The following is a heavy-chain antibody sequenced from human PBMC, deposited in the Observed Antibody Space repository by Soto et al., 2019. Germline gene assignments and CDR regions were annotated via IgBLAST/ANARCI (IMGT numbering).Heavy chain of an antibody. D-gene: IGHD3-22*01. J-gene: IGHJ4*02. CDR3: ARGLAKNYASIGY. CDR1: GGSFSGYF. CDR2: INHSGST. Sequence: PSETLSLTCAVYGGSFSGYFWSWIRQPPGKGLEWIGEINHSGSTNYNPSLKSRVTISADTSKNQFSLKLSSVTTADTAVYYCARGLAKNYASIGYWGQGTQVTVSS. V-gene: IGHV4-34*01.